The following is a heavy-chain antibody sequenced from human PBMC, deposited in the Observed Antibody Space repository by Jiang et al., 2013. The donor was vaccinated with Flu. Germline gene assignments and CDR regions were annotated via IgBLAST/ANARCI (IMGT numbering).Heavy chain of an antibody. J-gene: IGHJ5*02. D-gene: IGHD2-2*01. Sequence: VQLVESGAEVKKPGASVKVSCKASGYTFTGYYMHWVRQAPGQGLEWMGWINPNSGGTNYAQKFQGWVTMTRDTPISTAYMELSRLRSDDTAVYYCARGGIVVVPAAPNWFDPVGQGTLVHRLL. V-gene: IGHV1-2*04. CDR2: INPNSGGT. CDR3: ARGGIVVVPAAPNWFDP. CDR1: GYTFTGYY.